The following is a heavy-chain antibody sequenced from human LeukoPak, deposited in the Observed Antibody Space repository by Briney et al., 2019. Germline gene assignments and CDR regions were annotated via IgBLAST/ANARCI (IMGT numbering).Heavy chain of an antibody. Sequence: GASVKVSCKASGYTFTSYYMHWVRQAPGQGLEWMGIINPSGGSTSYAQKFQGRVTMTRNTSISTAYMELSSLRSEDTAVYYCARGSLRTKLRFLEWLSRNNWFDPWGQGTLVTVSS. CDR2: INPSGGST. J-gene: IGHJ5*02. D-gene: IGHD3-3*01. CDR1: GYTFTSYY. V-gene: IGHV1-46*01. CDR3: ARGSLRTKLRFLEWLSRNNWFDP.